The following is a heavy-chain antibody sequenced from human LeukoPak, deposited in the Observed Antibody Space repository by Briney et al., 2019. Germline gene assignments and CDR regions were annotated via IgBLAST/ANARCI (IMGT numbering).Heavy chain of an antibody. V-gene: IGHV3-53*01. CDR3: ARLSDGTGDYRWYFDY. CDR1: GLTVSNNY. J-gene: IGHJ4*02. Sequence: PGGSLRLSCAASGLTVSNNYMSWVRQAPGKGLEWVSVIYSGDSTYYADSVKGRFTISRDNSKNMVYLQMNSLRTEDTAVYYCARLSDGTGDYRWYFDYWGQGSLVTVSS. D-gene: IGHD3-22*01. CDR2: IYSGDST.